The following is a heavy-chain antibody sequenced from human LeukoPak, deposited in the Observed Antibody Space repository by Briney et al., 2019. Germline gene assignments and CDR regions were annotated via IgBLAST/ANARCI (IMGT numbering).Heavy chain of an antibody. CDR3: TKSQRLYYHDRSGPDAFDI. V-gene: IGHV3-23*01. CDR2: ISGSGDST. D-gene: IGHD3-22*01. J-gene: IGHJ3*02. Sequence: PSETLSLTCAVSGGSISSSYYYWGWIRQPPGKGLEWVSAISGSGDSTYYADSVKGRFTISRDNSKNTLHLQMNSLRAEDTAVYYCTKSQRLYYHDRSGPDAFDIWGQGTMVTVSS. CDR1: GGSISSSYYY.